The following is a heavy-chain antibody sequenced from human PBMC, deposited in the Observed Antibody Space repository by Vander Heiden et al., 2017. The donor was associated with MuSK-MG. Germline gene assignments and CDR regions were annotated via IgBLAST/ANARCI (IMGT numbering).Heavy chain of an antibody. CDR2: ISSRGSAM. CDR3: ARDGGPKAVAGQVYFDL. CDR1: GFTFSPYE. Sequence: EVQLVESGGGLVQPGGSLRLSCGASGFTFSPYEMNWVRQAPGKGLEWVSSISSRGSAMFYADSVRGRFTISRDNAKNSLYLQMNSLKTEDTGVYYCARDGGPKAVAGQVYFDLWGRGTLVTVSS. V-gene: IGHV3-48*03. J-gene: IGHJ2*01. D-gene: IGHD6-19*01.